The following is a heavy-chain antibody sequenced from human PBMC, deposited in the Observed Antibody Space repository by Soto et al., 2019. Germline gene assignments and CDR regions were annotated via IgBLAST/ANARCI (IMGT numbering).Heavy chain of an antibody. CDR2: IKQDGSEK. V-gene: IGHV3-7*05. CDR3: ARLPIGPYFDY. J-gene: IGHJ4*02. Sequence: EVQLVESGGGLVQPGGSLRLSCAASGFTFSSYWMSWVRQAPGKGLEWVANIKQDGSEKYYVDSVKGRFTISRDNAKNSLHLQMNSLRAEDTAVYYCARLPIGPYFDYWGQGTLVTVSS. CDR1: GFTFSSYW.